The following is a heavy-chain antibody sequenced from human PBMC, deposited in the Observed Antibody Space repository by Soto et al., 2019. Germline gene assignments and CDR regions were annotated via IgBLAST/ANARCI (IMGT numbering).Heavy chain of an antibody. J-gene: IGHJ3*02. D-gene: IGHD3-9*01. CDR2: ISRSGSNI. V-gene: IGHV3-48*03. CDR3: VRDRDWPFDI. CDR1: GFTFSSYE. Sequence: GGSLRLSCAASGFTFSSYEMNWVRQAPGKGLEWISYISRSGSNIYYADSVRGRFTISRDDAKNALYLQLNSLRDEDTAVYYCVRDRDWPFDIWGQGKMVTVSS.